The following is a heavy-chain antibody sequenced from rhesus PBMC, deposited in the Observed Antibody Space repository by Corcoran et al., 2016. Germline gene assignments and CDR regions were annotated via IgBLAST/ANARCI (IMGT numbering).Heavy chain of an antibody. CDR2: NYGSSTRT. D-gene: IGHD3-16*01. Sequence: QVQLQESGPGVVKPSETLSLTCAVSGGSISDSYRWSWIRQPPGKGLEWIGYNYGSSTRTNSNPSLKSRVTISKAPSKNPFSVKLSSVTAADTAVYYCARELYYYSGSYYYFDYWGQGVLVTVSS. V-gene: IGHV4S10*01. CDR3: ARELYYYSGSYYYFDY. CDR1: GGSISDSYR. J-gene: IGHJ4*01.